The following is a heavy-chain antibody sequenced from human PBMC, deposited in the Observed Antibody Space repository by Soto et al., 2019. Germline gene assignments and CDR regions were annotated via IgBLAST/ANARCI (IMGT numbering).Heavy chain of an antibody. CDR3: ARRAFGSSRSFDI. CDR1: GFAFSSHP. V-gene: IGHV3-23*01. CDR2: ISESGGLT. J-gene: IGHJ3*02. Sequence: GGSLRLSCGASGFAFSSHPMSWVRQAPERGLEWASGISESGGLTYNADSVEGRFTISRDNSKNTLYLQMNSLRAEDTALYYCARRAFGSSRSFDIWGQGTMVTVSS. D-gene: IGHD6-6*01.